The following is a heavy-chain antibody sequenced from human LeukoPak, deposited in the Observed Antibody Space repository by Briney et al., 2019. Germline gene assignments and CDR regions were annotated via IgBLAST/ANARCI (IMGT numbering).Heavy chain of an antibody. Sequence: ASVKVSCKTSGYSENFYGITWVRQVAGQGLEWMGWISAQHGQTEYAPNSQDRVTMTTDTYTNTAYMELRSLRSDDTAVYYCAGSLGYCTSNFCYLKYRGQGTLVTVSS. CDR3: AGSLGYCTSNFCYLKY. CDR1: GYSENFYG. V-gene: IGHV1-18*01. D-gene: IGHD2-2*01. J-gene: IGHJ4*02. CDR2: ISAQHGQT.